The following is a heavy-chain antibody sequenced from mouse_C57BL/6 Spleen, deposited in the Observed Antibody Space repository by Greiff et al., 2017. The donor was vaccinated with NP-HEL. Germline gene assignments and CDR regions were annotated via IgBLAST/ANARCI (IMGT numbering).Heavy chain of an antibody. V-gene: IGHV1-15*01. CDR2: IDPETGGT. D-gene: IGHD2-4*01. Sequence: QVQLQQSGAELVRPGASVTLSCKASGYTFTDYEMHWVKQTPVHGLEWIGAIDPETGGTAYNQKFKGQAILTADKSSSTAYMELRSLTSEDSAVYYCTRWGDYDDWYFDVWGTGTTVTVSS. CDR1: GYTFTDYE. J-gene: IGHJ1*03. CDR3: TRWGDYDDWYFDV.